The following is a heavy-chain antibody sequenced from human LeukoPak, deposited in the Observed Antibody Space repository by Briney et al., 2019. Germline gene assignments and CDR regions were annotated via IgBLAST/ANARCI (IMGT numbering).Heavy chain of an antibody. J-gene: IGHJ4*02. V-gene: IGHV3-9*01. CDR2: ISWNSGSI. CDR1: GFTFDDYA. Sequence: PGRSLRLSCAASGFTFDDYAMHWVRQAPGKGLEWVSGISWNSGSIGYADSVKGRFTISRDNAKNSLYLQMNSLRAEDTALYYCAKDRGAAAAQLYYFDHWGQGTLVTVSS. CDR3: AKDRGAAAAQLYYFDH. D-gene: IGHD6-25*01.